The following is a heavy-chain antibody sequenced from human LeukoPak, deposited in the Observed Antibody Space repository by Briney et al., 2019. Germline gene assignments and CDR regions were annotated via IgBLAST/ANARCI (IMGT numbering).Heavy chain of an antibody. CDR2: ISWNSGSI. J-gene: IGHJ4*02. Sequence: GRSLRLSCAASGFTFDDYAMHWVRQAPGKGLERVSGISWNSGSIGYADSVKGRFTISRDNAKNSLYLQMNSLRAEDTALYYCMATIDYWGQGTLVTVSS. CDR3: MATIDY. D-gene: IGHD5-12*01. V-gene: IGHV3-9*01. CDR1: GFTFDDYA.